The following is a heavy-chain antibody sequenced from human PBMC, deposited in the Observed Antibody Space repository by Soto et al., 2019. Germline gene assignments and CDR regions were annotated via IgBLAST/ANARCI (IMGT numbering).Heavy chain of an antibody. D-gene: IGHD6-19*01. V-gene: IGHV1-18*01. J-gene: IGHJ4*02. CDR2: ISAYNGNT. Sequence: GASVKVSCTASGYTFTSYGISWVRQAPGQGLEWMGWISAYNGNTNYAQKLQGRVTMTTDTSTSTAYMELRSLRSDDTAVYYCARVSRVSQWRDQTDYFDYWGQGTLVTVSS. CDR3: ARVSRVSQWRDQTDYFDY. CDR1: GYTFTSYG.